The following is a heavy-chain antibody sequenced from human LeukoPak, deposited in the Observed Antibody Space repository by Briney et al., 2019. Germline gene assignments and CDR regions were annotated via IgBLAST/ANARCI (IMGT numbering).Heavy chain of an antibody. J-gene: IGHJ4*02. D-gene: IGHD3-9*01. CDR1: GFTFTT. CDR3: ANGLRYFDWLLPH. CDR2: IDHSGST. V-gene: IGHV4-34*08. Sequence: PGGSLRLSCAASGFTFTTMRWIRQPPGKGLEWIGEIDHSGSTSYKPSLKSRVTISVDTSKTQFSLKLSSVTAADTAVYYCANGLRYFDWLLPHWGQGTLVTVSS.